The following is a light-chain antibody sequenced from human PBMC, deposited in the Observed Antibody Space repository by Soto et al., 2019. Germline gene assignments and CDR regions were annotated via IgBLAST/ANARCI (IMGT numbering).Light chain of an antibody. CDR3: QQYGSSPKS. V-gene: IGKV3-20*01. CDR2: GAS. CDR1: QTLRRTY. J-gene: IGKJ1*01. Sequence: EMLLNQSPRTLFLSHVERDTRSYKASQTLRRTYIAWYQQKPGQAPRLLIYGASSRATGVPYRFSGGGSGTDFSLTISRLEPEDFAVYYCQQYGSSPKSFGQGTKVDNK.